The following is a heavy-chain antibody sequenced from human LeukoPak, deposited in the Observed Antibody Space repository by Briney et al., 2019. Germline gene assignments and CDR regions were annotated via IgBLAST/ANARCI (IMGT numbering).Heavy chain of an antibody. D-gene: IGHD2-2*01. CDR3: ARTLGYCSSTSCYGVYYFDY. CDR2: ISSSSSTI. CDR1: GFTFSSYS. V-gene: IGHV3-48*01. Sequence: GGSLRLPCAASGFTFSSYSMNWVRQAPGKGLEWVSYISSSSSTIYYADSVKGRFTISRDNAKNSLYLQMNSLRAEDTAVYYCARTLGYCSSTSCYGVYYFDYWGQGTLVTVSS. J-gene: IGHJ4*02.